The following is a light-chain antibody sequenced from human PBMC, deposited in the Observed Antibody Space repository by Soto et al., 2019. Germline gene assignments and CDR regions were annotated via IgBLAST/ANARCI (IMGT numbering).Light chain of an antibody. Sequence: EIVLTQSPGTLSLSPVERATLSCRASQSVSSSYLAWYQQKPGQAPRLLIYGASSRATGSPDRFSGSGSGTDFTLTISRLEPEDFAVYYCQQYGSSQWTFGQGTKV. V-gene: IGKV3-20*01. CDR1: QSVSSSY. CDR3: QQYGSSQWT. J-gene: IGKJ1*01. CDR2: GAS.